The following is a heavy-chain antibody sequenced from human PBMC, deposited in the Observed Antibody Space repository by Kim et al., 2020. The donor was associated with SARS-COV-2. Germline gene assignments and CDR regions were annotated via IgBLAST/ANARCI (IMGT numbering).Heavy chain of an antibody. CDR2: IKQDGSEK. V-gene: IGHV3-7*01. CDR3: ARLRGYYDSIGYQRYYFDY. CDR1: GFTFSSYW. Sequence: GGSLRLSCAASGFTFSSYWMSWVRQAPGKGLEWVANIKQDGSEKYYVDSVKGRFTISRDNAKNSLYLQMNSLRAEDTAVYYCARLRGYYDSIGYQRYYFDYWGQGTLVTVSS. J-gene: IGHJ4*02. D-gene: IGHD3-22*01.